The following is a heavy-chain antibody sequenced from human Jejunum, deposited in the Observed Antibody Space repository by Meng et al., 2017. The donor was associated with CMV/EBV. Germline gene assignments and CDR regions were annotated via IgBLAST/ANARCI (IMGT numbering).Heavy chain of an antibody. CDR1: GYTFKNHD. V-gene: IGHV1-8*01. D-gene: IGHD3-10*01. Sequence: SGYTFKNHDINWFRQATGQGLEWMGWMNSNSGNTGYAQKFQGRVTMTRDTSTRTAYMELSSLRSDDTAVYYCARGAGSWGRDWFDPWGQGTLVTVSS. CDR3: ARGAGSWGRDWFDP. CDR2: MNSNSGNT. J-gene: IGHJ5*02.